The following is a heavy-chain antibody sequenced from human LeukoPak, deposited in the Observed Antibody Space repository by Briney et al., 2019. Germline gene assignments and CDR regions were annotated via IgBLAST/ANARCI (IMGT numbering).Heavy chain of an antibody. Sequence: GGSLRLSCAASGFTFSSYWMSWVRQAPGKGLEWVTNIKQDGSEKYYVDSVKGRFTISRDNAKNSLYLQMNSLRAEDTAVYYCARDTGELSPTPIWSDPWGQGTLVTVSS. D-gene: IGHD3-10*01. V-gene: IGHV3-7*01. CDR2: IKQDGSEK. CDR1: GFTFSSYW. J-gene: IGHJ5*02. CDR3: ARDTGELSPTPIWSDP.